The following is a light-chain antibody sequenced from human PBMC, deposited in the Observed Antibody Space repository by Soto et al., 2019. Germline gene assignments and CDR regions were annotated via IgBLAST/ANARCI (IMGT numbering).Light chain of an antibody. CDR1: QSVSSTY. J-gene: IGKJ5*01. V-gene: IGKV3-20*01. CDR2: GAS. CDR3: QQYGSSPRT. Sequence: ETVLTQSPGTLSLSPGERAILACMASQSVSSTYLAWYQQNPGQAPRLLIYGASSRATGIPDRFSGSGSGTDFTLTITRLEPEDFAVYYCQQYGSSPRTFGQGARLEI.